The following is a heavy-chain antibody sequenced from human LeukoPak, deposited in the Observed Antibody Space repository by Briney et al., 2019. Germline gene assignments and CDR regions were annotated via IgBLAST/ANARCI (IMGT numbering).Heavy chain of an antibody. D-gene: IGHD1-26*01. Sequence: GGSLRLSCAATGFTFSSYAMSWVRQAPGKGLEWVSAISGSGGSTYYAGSVKGRFTISRDNSKNTLYLQMNSLRAEDTAVYYCAKSPSYSGSYSRFDYWGQGTLVTVSS. CDR2: ISGSGGST. V-gene: IGHV3-23*01. CDR1: GFTFSSYA. J-gene: IGHJ4*02. CDR3: AKSPSYSGSYSRFDY.